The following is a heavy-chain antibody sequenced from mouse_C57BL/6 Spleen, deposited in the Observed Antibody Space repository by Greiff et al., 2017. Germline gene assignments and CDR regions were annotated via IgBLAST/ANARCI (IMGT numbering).Heavy chain of an antibody. D-gene: IGHD2-2*01. Sequence: VQLQQSGAELVKPGASVKLSCKASGYTFTSYWMQWVKQRPGQGLEWIGEIDPSDSYTNYNQKFKGKATLTVDTSSRTAYMQPSSLTSEDSAVYYCARSGGYAGQRGYWYFDVWGTGTTVTVSS. CDR1: GYTFTSYW. CDR2: IDPSDSYT. CDR3: ARSGGYAGQRGYWYFDV. J-gene: IGHJ1*03. V-gene: IGHV1-50*01.